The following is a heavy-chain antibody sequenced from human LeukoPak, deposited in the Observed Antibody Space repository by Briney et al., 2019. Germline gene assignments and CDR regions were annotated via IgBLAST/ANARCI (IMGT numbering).Heavy chain of an antibody. CDR2: IYTSGST. CDR3: ARDIAGYSSGWSSYYYMDV. J-gene: IGHJ6*03. V-gene: IGHV4-4*07. Sequence: SETLSLTCIVSGGSISSYYWSWIRQPAGKGLEWIGRIYTSGSTNYNPSLKSRVTMSVDTSKNQFSLKLSSVTAADTAVYYCARDIAGYSSGWSSYYYMDVWGKGTTVTISS. CDR1: GGSISSYY. D-gene: IGHD6-19*01.